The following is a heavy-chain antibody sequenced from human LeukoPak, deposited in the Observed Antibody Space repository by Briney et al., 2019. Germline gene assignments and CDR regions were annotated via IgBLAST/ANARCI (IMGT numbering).Heavy chain of an antibody. Sequence: GGSLRLSCAASGFTFSSYSMNWVRQAPGKGLEWVSSISSSSSYIYYADSVKGRFTISRDNAKNSLYLQMNSLRAEDTAVYYCARIAMLYDDYRDYWGQGTLVIVSS. V-gene: IGHV3-21*01. CDR2: ISSSSSYI. J-gene: IGHJ4*02. CDR1: GFTFSSYS. CDR3: ARIAMLYDDYRDY. D-gene: IGHD4-17*01.